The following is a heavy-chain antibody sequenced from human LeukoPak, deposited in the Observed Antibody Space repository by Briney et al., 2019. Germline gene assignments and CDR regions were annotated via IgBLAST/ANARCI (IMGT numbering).Heavy chain of an antibody. D-gene: IGHD1-26*01. CDR1: GYTFTGYY. V-gene: IGHV1-2*02. J-gene: IGHJ6*02. CDR3: ARDLLRGFYYYYGMDV. CDR2: INPNSGGT. Sequence: ASVKVSCKASGYTFTGYYMHWVRQAPGQGLEWMGWINPNSGGTNYAQKFQGRVTMTRDTSISTAYMELSRLRSDDTAVYYCARDLLRGFYYYYGMDVWGQGTTVTVSS.